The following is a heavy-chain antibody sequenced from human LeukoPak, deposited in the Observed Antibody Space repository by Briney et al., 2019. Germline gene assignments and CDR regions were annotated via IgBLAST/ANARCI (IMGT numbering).Heavy chain of an antibody. CDR3: AKAPPYYSDSSGYFQH. CDR1: GFTFDDSA. D-gene: IGHD3-22*01. V-gene: IGHV3-9*01. CDR2: ISWNSGII. Sequence: GGSLRLSCAASGFTFDDSAMHWVRQVPGKGLEWVSGISWNSGIIDYADSVKGRFTISRDNAKNSLYLQMNNLRPDDTAFYYCAKAPPYYSDSSGYFQHWGQGTLVTVSS. J-gene: IGHJ1*01.